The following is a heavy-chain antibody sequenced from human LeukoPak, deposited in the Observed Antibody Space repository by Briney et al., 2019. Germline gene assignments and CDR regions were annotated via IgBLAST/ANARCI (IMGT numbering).Heavy chain of an antibody. CDR1: GGTFSSYA. Sequence: SVKVSCKASGGTFSSYAISWVRQAPGQGLEWMGRIIPILGIASYAQKFQGRVTMTRDTSTSTVYMELSSLRSEDTAVYYCARDVDLEGGPGYGMDVWGQGTTVTVSS. J-gene: IGHJ6*02. V-gene: IGHV1-69*04. D-gene: IGHD3-3*01. CDR2: IIPILGIA. CDR3: ARDVDLEGGPGYGMDV.